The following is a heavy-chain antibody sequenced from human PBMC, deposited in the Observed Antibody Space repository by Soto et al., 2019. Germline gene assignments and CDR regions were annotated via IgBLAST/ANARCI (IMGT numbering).Heavy chain of an antibody. Sequence: EVQLVDSGGDLVQPGGSLRLSCVASGFTFGDYEMNWVRQAPGKGLEWVSYISSSGSTIYYADSVKGRFTISRDNAKNSLFLQMNSLRADDTAVYYCARGARSYSGSIRHLDYWGQGTLVTVSS. V-gene: IGHV3-48*03. CDR2: ISSSGSTI. CDR1: GFTFGDYE. J-gene: IGHJ4*02. D-gene: IGHD1-26*01. CDR3: ARGARSYSGSIRHLDY.